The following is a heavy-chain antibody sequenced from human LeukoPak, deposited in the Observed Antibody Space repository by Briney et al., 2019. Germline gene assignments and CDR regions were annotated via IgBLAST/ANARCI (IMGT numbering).Heavy chain of an antibody. CDR2: INPNSGGT. V-gene: IGHV1-2*06. J-gene: IGHJ4*02. CDR1: GYTFTGFY. CDR3: AGDSRGSPTELDY. D-gene: IGHD3-16*01. Sequence: ASVKVSCKASGYTFTGFYMHWVRQAPGQGLEWMGRINPNSGGTNYAQKFQGRVTMTRDTSISTAYMELSRLRSDDTAVYYCAGDSRGSPTELDYWGQGTLVTVSS.